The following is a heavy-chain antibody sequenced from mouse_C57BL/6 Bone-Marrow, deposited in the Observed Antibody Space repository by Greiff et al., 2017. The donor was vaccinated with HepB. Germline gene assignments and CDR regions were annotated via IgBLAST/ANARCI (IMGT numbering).Heavy chain of an antibody. J-gene: IGHJ1*03. Sequence: EVKVVESGTVLARPGASVKMSCKTSGYTFTSYWMHWVKQRPGQGLEWIGAIYPGNSDTSYNQKFKGKAKLTAVTSASTAYMELSSLTNEDSAVYYCTNFHYYGSSFHWYFDVWGTGTTVTVSS. CDR1: GYTFTSYW. V-gene: IGHV1-5*01. CDR2: IYPGNSDT. CDR3: TNFHYYGSSFHWYFDV. D-gene: IGHD1-1*01.